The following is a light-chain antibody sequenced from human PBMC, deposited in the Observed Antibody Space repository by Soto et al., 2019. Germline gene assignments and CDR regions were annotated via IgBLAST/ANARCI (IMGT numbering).Light chain of an antibody. J-gene: IGKJ1*01. CDR2: GAS. CDR3: QQYNNWPRT. CDR1: QSVGTH. V-gene: IGKV3-15*01. Sequence: EIVMTQSPATLSVSPGERATLSCRASQSVGTHLAWYQQKPGQAPRLLLYGASTRATGIPARFSGSGSGTEFTLTISSLPSEDFAVYCCQQYNNWPRTFGQGTKVEIK.